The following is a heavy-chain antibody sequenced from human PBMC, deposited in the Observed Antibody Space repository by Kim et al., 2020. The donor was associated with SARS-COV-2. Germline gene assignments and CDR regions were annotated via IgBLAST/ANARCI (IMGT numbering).Heavy chain of an antibody. CDR3: AIVASKLRFLHFES. J-gene: IGHJ4*02. V-gene: IGHV3-23*01. D-gene: IGHD3-3*01. Sequence: YAYSVKGPFTISRDNSKNTLYLQLTSMRAEDTAVSYCAIVASKLRFLHFESWGQGTLVTVSP.